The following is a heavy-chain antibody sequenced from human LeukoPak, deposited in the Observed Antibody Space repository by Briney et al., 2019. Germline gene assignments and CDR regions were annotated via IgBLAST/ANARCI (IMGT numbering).Heavy chain of an antibody. CDR1: GGTFSSYA. Sequence: ASVKVSCKASGGTFSSYAISWVRQAPGQGLEWMGGIIPIFGTANYAQKFQGRVTITADESTSTAYMELSSLRSEDTAVYYCARASYGDYDTGYFQHWGQGTPVTVSS. J-gene: IGHJ1*01. CDR2: IIPIFGTA. D-gene: IGHD4-17*01. V-gene: IGHV1-69*13. CDR3: ARASYGDYDTGYFQH.